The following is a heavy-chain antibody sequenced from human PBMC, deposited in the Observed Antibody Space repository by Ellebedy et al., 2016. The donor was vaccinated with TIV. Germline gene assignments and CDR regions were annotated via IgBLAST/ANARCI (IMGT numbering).Heavy chain of an antibody. CDR1: GGTFSSYV. J-gene: IGHJ4*02. D-gene: IGHD2-15*01. Sequence: AASVKVSCKASGGTFSSYVISWVRQAPGQGLEWMGKIIPISGKADYAQKFQGRVTIIADESTSTAYMELSSLISEDTAVYYCASGWRYCSGGSCYGGREPFDYWGQGTLVTVSS. V-gene: IGHV1-69*13. CDR3: ASGWRYCSGGSCYGGREPFDY. CDR2: IIPISGKA.